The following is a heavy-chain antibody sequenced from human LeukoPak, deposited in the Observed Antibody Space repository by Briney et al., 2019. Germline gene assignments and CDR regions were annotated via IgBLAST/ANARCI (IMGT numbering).Heavy chain of an antibody. V-gene: IGHV1-69*05. Sequence: ASVKVSCKASGGTFSSYAISWVRQAPGQGLEWMGRIIPIFGTANYAQKFQGRVTITTDESTSTAYMELSSLRSEDTAVYYCAKKTMAGGGGGDLDIWGQGTMVAVSS. J-gene: IGHJ3*02. CDR1: GGTFSSYA. CDR3: AKKTMAGGGGGDLDI. D-gene: IGHD5-24*01. CDR2: IIPIFGTA.